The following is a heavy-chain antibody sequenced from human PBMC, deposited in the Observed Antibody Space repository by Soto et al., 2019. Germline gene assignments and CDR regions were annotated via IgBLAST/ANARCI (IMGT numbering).Heavy chain of an antibody. V-gene: IGHV3-21*01. CDR3: AVCCSSTSRYGADV. CDR1: GFTFSSYS. Sequence: GGSLRLSCAASGFTFSSYSMNWVRQAPGKGLEWVSSISSSSSYIYYADSVKGRFTISRDNAKNSLYLQMNSLRAEDTAVYYCAVCCSSTSRYGADVWGQGTTVTVSS. CDR2: ISSSSSYI. J-gene: IGHJ6*02. D-gene: IGHD2-2*01.